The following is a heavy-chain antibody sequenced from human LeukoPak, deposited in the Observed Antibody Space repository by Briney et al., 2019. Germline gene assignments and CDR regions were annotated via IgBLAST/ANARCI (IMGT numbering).Heavy chain of an antibody. V-gene: IGHV3-7*05. CDR2: INQDGSQK. D-gene: IGHD3-10*01. J-gene: IGHJ4*02. CDR1: GFPFSTHW. CDR3: ARSNREFASGSGDY. Sequence: PGGSLRLSCAASGFPFSTHWMSWVRQAPGKGLEWVANINQDGSQKSCVDSVKGRFSISRDNAKNSLYLQMHSLPAEDTAVYYCARSNREFASGSGDYWGQGTLVTVSS.